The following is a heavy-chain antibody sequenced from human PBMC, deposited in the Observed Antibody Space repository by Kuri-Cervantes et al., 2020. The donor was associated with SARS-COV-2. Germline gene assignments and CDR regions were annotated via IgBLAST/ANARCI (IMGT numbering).Heavy chain of an antibody. D-gene: IGHD6-19*01. CDR3: ARVGPRGTGIAVAGYWYFDL. Sequence: GGSLRLSCAASGFTFSSYAMHWVRQAPGKGLEWVAVISYDGSNKYYADSVKGRFTISRDNSKNTLYLQMNSLRDEDTAVYYCARVGPRGTGIAVAGYWYFDLWGRGTLVTVSS. CDR1: GFTFSSYA. J-gene: IGHJ2*01. V-gene: IGHV3-30-3*01. CDR2: ISYDGSNK.